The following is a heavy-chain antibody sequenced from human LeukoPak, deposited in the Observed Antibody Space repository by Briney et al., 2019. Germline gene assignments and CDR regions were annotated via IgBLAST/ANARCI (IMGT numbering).Heavy chain of an antibody. D-gene: IGHD3-10*01. J-gene: IGHJ4*02. V-gene: IGHV3-7*04. CDR1: GFAVSDYW. CDR2: IKQDGSEK. CDR3: ARANASRSQYLDY. Sequence: GGSLRLSCAASGFAVSDYWMNWVRQAPGKGLEWVAKIKQDGSEKYYVDSVKGRFTISRDNGKNSLYLQVNSLRAEDTAVYYCARANASRSQYLDYWGQRALVTVSS.